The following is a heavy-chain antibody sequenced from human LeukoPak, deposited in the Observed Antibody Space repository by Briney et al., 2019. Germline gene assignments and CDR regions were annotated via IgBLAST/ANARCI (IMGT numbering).Heavy chain of an antibody. CDR3: AKEGTASKPSDLDY. CDR1: GFTFSNYW. V-gene: IGHV3-30*02. CDR2: IRYDGSHK. D-gene: IGHD1/OR15-1a*01. J-gene: IGHJ4*02. Sequence: GGSLRLSCAAAGFTFSNYWMTWVRQAPGKGLEWVAFIRYDGSHKYYADSVKGRFTISRDNSKNTLYFQMNSLRAEDTALYYCAKEGTASKPSDLDYWGQGTLVTVSS.